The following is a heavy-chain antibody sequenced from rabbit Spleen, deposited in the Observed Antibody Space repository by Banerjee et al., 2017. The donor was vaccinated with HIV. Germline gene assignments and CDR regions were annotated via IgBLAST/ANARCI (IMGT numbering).Heavy chain of an antibody. Sequence: QSLEESGGDLVKPGASLTLTCTASGFSFSSSYWMCWVRQAPGKGHEWIACIYAGSSGSTYYANWARGRFSISKPSSTTMTLQMTSLTAANTATYFCARGIDYGPYYFNLWGPSNLVTVS. D-gene: IGHD6-1*01. V-gene: IGHV1S40*01. CDR1: GFSFSSSYW. CDR3: ARGIDYGPYYFNL. CDR2: IYAGSSGST. J-gene: IGHJ4*01.